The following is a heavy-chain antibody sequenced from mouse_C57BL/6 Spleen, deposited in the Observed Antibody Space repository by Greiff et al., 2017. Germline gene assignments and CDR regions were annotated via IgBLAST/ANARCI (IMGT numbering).Heavy chain of an antibody. Sequence: EVKLVESGGGLVKPGGSLKLSCAASGFTFSSYAMSWVRQTPEKRLEWVATISDGGSYTYYPDNVKGRFTISRDNAKNNLYLQMSHLKSEDTAMYYCARDSNYGKDYAMDYWGQGTSVTVSS. D-gene: IGHD2-5*01. J-gene: IGHJ4*01. CDR3: ARDSNYGKDYAMDY. CDR2: ISDGGSYT. CDR1: GFTFSSYA. V-gene: IGHV5-4*01.